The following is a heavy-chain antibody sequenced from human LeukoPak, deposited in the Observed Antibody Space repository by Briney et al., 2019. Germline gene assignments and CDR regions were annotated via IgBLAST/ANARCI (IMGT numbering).Heavy chain of an antibody. D-gene: IGHD3-22*01. CDR3: ARPYLDYYDSSGYPDY. CDR1: GFTVSSNY. CDR2: IYSGGST. Sequence: GGSLRVSCAASGFTVSSNYMSWVRQAPGKGLEWVSVIYSGGSTYYADSVKGRFTISRDNSKNTLYLQMNSLRAEDTAVYYCARPYLDYYDSSGYPDYWGQGTLVTVSS. J-gene: IGHJ4*02. V-gene: IGHV3-66*04.